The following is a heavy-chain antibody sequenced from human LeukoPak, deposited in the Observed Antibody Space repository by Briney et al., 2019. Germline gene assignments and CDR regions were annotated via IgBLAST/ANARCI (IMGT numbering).Heavy chain of an antibody. V-gene: IGHV4-34*01. D-gene: IGHD3-10*01. CDR1: GGPFGIYY. Sequence: SETLSLTCAVYGGPFGIYYWSWVRQPPGKGLEWIGEINHSGSTNYNPSLKSRVTISIDTSKNHFSLKLSSVTAADTAVYYCAGPGAGDLDYWGQGTLVTVSS. CDR2: INHSGST. J-gene: IGHJ4*02. CDR3: AGPGAGDLDY.